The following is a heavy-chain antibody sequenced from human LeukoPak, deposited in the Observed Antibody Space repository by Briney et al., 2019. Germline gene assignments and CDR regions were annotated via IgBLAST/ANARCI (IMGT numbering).Heavy chain of an antibody. J-gene: IGHJ4*02. Sequence: PSETLSLTCTVSGGSISGDTFYWSWIRQPAGKGLEWIGHIYTSGSTNYNPSLKSRVTISLDTSKNQFSLKLSSVTAADTALYYCAMRFDSWGQGTLVTVSS. CDR1: GGSISGDTFY. V-gene: IGHV4-61*09. CDR3: AMRFDS. CDR2: IYTSGST.